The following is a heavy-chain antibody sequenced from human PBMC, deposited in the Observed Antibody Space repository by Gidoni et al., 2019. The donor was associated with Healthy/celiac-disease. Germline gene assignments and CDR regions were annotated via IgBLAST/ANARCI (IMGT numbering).Heavy chain of an antibody. CDR3: ALYSGYDLTFDY. J-gene: IGHJ4*02. Sequence: QITLKESGPTLVKPTQTLTLTCTFSAFSLSTSGVGVGWIRQPPGKALEWLALNYWDDDKRYSPSLKSRLTITKDTSKNQVVLTMTNMDPVDTATYYCALYSGYDLTFDYWGQGTLVTVSS. D-gene: IGHD5-12*01. CDR1: AFSLSTSGVG. CDR2: NYWDDDK. V-gene: IGHV2-5*02.